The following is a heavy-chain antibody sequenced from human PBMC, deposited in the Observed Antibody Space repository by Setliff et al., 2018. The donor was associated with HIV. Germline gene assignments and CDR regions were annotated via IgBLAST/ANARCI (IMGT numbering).Heavy chain of an antibody. CDR3: ANMQWASNAWYSFDY. V-gene: IGHV3-7*05. CDR2: IQQHGSEI. Sequence: GSLRLSCAASGYTFSSYWMAWVRQCPGKGLEWVANIQQHGSEIHYVASVEGRFTISRDNAKNSLYLQMNSLRAEDTAVYYCANMQWASNAWYSFDYWGQGTTVTVSS. J-gene: IGHJ4*03. CDR1: GYTFSSYW. D-gene: IGHD6-13*01.